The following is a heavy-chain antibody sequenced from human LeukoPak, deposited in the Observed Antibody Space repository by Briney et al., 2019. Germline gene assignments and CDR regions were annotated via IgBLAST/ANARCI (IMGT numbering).Heavy chain of an antibody. CDR1: GFTFSSYS. D-gene: IGHD7-27*01. CDR2: IYYSGST. V-gene: IGHV4-30-4*08. CDR3: ARGTLGTPDY. J-gene: IGHJ4*02. Sequence: LRLSCAASGFTFSSYSMNWIRQPPGKGLEWIGYIYYSGSTYYNPSLKSRVTISVDTSKNQFSLKLSSVTAADTAVYYCARGTLGTPDYWGQGTLVTVSS.